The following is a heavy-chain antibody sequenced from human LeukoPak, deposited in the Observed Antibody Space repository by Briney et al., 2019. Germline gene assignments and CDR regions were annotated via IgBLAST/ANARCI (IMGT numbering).Heavy chain of an antibody. J-gene: IGHJ3*02. CDR2: ISSSNSYI. CDR1: GFTFSSYT. V-gene: IGHV3-21*01. CDR3: AGDPTSSWETAFDI. D-gene: IGHD1-26*01. Sequence: PGGSLRLSCAASGFTFSSYTMNWVRQAPGKGLEWVSSISSSNSYIYYADSVKGRFTISRDDARNSLYLQMNILRAEDTAVYYCAGDPTSSWETAFDIWGQGTMVTVSS.